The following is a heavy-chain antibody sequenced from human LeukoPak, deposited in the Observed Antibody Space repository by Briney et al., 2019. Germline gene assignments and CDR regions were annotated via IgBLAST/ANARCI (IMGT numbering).Heavy chain of an antibody. Sequence: ASVKVSCKASGYIFTSYDINWVRQATGQGLEWMGWTNPISGYTGSAQKFQGRVTMTRNTSISTAYLELSGLRSDDTAVYYCARGNRLYSSSWSSLPFDIWGQGTMVTVSS. J-gene: IGHJ3*02. CDR2: TNPISGYT. CDR3: ARGNRLYSSSWSSLPFDI. V-gene: IGHV1-8*01. CDR1: GYIFTSYD. D-gene: IGHD6-13*01.